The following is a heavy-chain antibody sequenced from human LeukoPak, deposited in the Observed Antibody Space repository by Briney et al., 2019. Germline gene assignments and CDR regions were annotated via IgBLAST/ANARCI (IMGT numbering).Heavy chain of an antibody. J-gene: IGHJ5*02. V-gene: IGHV3-30*04. CDR3: ARSAWFDP. CDR1: GFTFSSYA. CDR2: ISYDGSNK. Sequence: GGSLRLSCAASGFTFSSYAMHWVRQAPGKGLEWVAVISYDGSNKYYADSVKGRFTISRDNSKNTLYLQMNSLRAEDTAVYCCARSAWFDPWGQGTLVTVSS.